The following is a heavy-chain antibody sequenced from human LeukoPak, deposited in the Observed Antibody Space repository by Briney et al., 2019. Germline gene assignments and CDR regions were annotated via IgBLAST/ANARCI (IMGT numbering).Heavy chain of an antibody. CDR1: GGSFSGYY. CDR2: INHSGST. V-gene: IGHV4-34*01. D-gene: IGHD3-22*01. CDR3: ARDSLGGRMDSSDYYYYGMDV. Sequence: SETLSLTCAVYGGSFSGYYWSWIRQPPGKGLEWIGEINHSGSTNYNPSLKSRVTISVDTSKNQFSLKLSSVTAADTAVYYCARDSLGGRMDSSDYYYYGMDVWGQGTTVTVSS. J-gene: IGHJ6*02.